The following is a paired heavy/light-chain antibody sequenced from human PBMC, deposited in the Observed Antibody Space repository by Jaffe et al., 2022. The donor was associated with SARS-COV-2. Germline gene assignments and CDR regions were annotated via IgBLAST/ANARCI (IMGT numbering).Heavy chain of an antibody. D-gene: IGHD3-22*01. Sequence: QVHLVESGGGVVQPGRSLRLSCAASGFDFGSYAMHWVRQAPGKGLDWVALISYDGRIQHYGDSVKGRFTISRDNSRDTLYLQLNSLRADDTALYYCASGYYDSSGSYTVGSWGQGTLVAVSS. CDR2: ISYDGRIQ. V-gene: IGHV3-30*04. CDR3: ASGYYDSSGSYTVGS. J-gene: IGHJ4*02. CDR1: GFDFGSYA.
Light chain of an antibody. CDR3: AAWDDSLIGV. CDR1: SSNIGRST. CDR2: SSN. V-gene: IGLV1-44*01. J-gene: IGLJ3*02. Sequence: QSVLTQPPSVSGTPGQRVTISCSGSSSNIGRSTVNWYQQLPGTAPKLLIDSSNQRPSGVPDRFSGSKSGTSASLTISGLQSEDEADYYCAAWDDSLIGVFGGGTKLTVL.